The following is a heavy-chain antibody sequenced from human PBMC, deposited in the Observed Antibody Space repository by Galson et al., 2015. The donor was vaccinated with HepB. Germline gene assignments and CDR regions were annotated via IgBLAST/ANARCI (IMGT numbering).Heavy chain of an antibody. CDR3: ASWGAAAGDVYYYYGMDV. J-gene: IGHJ6*02. Sequence: ETLSLTCTVPGGSISSYYWSWIRQPPGKGLEWIGYIYYSGSTNYNPSLKSRVTISVDTSKNQFSLKLSSVTAADTAVYYCASWGAAAGDVYYYYGMDVWGQGTTVTVSS. D-gene: IGHD6-13*01. CDR1: GGSISSYY. V-gene: IGHV4-59*08. CDR2: IYYSGST.